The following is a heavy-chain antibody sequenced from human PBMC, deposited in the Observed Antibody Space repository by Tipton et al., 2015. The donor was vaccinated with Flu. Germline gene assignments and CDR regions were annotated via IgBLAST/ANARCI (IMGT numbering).Heavy chain of an antibody. V-gene: IGHV3-49*04. CDR3: ARPDPSSGYDFDY. Sequence: PLRLSCTASGFTFGDYVLSWVRQAPGKGLEWLGFIRSKTYGGTTEYAASVKGRFTISRDDSKSTAYLQMNSLKTEDTAVYFCARPDPSSGYDFDYWGQGTLVTVSS. CDR1: GFTFGDYV. J-gene: IGHJ4*02. CDR2: IRSKTYGGTT. D-gene: IGHD5-12*01.